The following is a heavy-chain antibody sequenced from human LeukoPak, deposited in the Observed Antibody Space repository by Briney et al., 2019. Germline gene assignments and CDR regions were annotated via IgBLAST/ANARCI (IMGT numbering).Heavy chain of an antibody. CDR3: ARDHGSSLYYYYYYMDV. CDR2: ISSSGSTI. CDR1: GFTFSDYY. V-gene: IGHV3-11*01. J-gene: IGHJ6*03. Sequence: AGGSLRLSCAASGFTFSDYYMSWIRQAPGKGLEWVSYISSSGSTIYYAHSVKGRFTISRDNAKNSLYLQMNSLRAEDTAVYYCARDHGSSLYYYYYYMDVWGKGTTVTVSS. D-gene: IGHD6-6*01.